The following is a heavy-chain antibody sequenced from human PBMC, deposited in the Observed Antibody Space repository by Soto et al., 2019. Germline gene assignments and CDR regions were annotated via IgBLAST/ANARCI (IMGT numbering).Heavy chain of an antibody. CDR3: ARPLLDTIFGVVIEGFDY. CDR1: GFTFSSYS. Sequence: GGSLRLSCAASGFTFSSYSMNWVRQAPGKGLEWVSYISSSSSTIYYADSVKGRFTISRDNAKNSLYLQMNSLRAEDTAVYYCARPLLDTIFGVVIEGFDYWGQGTLVTVSS. J-gene: IGHJ4*02. V-gene: IGHV3-48*04. D-gene: IGHD3-3*01. CDR2: ISSSSSTI.